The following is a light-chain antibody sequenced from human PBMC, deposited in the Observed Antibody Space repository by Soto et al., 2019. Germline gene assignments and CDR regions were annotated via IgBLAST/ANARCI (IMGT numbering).Light chain of an antibody. Sequence: DVVMTQSPLSLPFTVGQPASISCRSSQSLIYSDGKIYLSWFHQRPGQSPRRLVNFISIRDSGVPDRFPGSASGTDFTLKIRRVEAQDVGVYYCMQALPNRACGPGTKVDMK. CDR1: QSLIYSDGKIY. CDR3: MQALPNRA. CDR2: FIS. J-gene: IGKJ1*01. V-gene: IGKV2-30*01.